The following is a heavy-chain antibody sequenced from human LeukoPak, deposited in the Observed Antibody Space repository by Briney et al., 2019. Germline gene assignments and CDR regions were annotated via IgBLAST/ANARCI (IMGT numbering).Heavy chain of an antibody. D-gene: IGHD3-3*01. CDR1: GFTFSSYA. V-gene: IGHV3-23*01. Sequence: GSLRLPCAASGFTFSSYAMSWVRQAPGKGVEWVSTISGSGGSTYYADSVKGRFTISRDNSKNTLYLQMNSLRAEDTAVYYCADRGIFEAPDYWGQGTLVTVSS. J-gene: IGHJ4*02. CDR2: ISGSGGST. CDR3: ADRGIFEAPDY.